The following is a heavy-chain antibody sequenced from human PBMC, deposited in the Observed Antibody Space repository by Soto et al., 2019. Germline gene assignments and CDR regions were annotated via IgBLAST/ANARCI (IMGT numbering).Heavy chain of an antibody. V-gene: IGHV4-59*01. Sequence: PSETLSLTCTVSGGSISNYYWSWIRQPPGKGLEWIGFISYSGSTNYNPSLKSRVTISRDTSKNQFSLKLSSVTAADTAVCYCARALYDYDSRGAYFDYWGQGSLVTVSS. CDR1: GGSISNYY. D-gene: IGHD3-22*01. CDR2: ISYSGST. CDR3: ARALYDYDSRGAYFDY. J-gene: IGHJ4*02.